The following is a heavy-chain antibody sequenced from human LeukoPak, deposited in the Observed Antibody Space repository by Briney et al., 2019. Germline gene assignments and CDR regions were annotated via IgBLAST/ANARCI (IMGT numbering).Heavy chain of an antibody. V-gene: IGHV1-24*01. CDR2: FDPEDGET. J-gene: IGHJ4*02. CDR3: ATVAGFWGGGPYYFDY. D-gene: IGHD7-27*01. Sequence: GASVKVSCKVSGYTLTELSMHWVRQAPGKGLEWMGGFDPEDGETIHAQKFQGRVTMTEDTSTDTAYMELSSLRSEDTAVYYCATVAGFWGGGPYYFDYWGQGTLVTVSS. CDR1: GYTLTELS.